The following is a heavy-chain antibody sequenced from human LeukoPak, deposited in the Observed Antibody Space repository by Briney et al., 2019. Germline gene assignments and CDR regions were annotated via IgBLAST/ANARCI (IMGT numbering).Heavy chain of an antibody. D-gene: IGHD2-2*01. CDR1: GGSISSSSHY. Sequence: SETLSLTCNVSGGSISSSSHYWGWIRQPPGKGLEWLGSIYYSGSTYYNPSLKSRVTISVDTSKNQFSLKLSSVTAADTAVYYCARDGDCSSTSCSIDYWGQGTLVTVSS. CDR2: IYYSGST. CDR3: ARDGDCSSTSCSIDY. V-gene: IGHV4-39*07. J-gene: IGHJ4*02.